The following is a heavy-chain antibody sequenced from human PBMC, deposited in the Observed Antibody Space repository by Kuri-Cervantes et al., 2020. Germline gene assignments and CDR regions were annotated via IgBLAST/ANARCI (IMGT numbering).Heavy chain of an antibody. CDR1: GFTFSNYG. V-gene: IGHV3-30*03. J-gene: IGHJ4*02. D-gene: IGHD6-19*01. CDR3: ARDGTAVAGFFDF. CDR2: ISYDETNK. Sequence: GESLKISCVASGFTFSNYGIHWVRQAPGKGLEWVAVISYDETNKFYGDSVKGRFTISRDNSKKTIYLQMNTLTVEDTAVYYCARDGTAVAGFFDFWGQGSLVTVSS.